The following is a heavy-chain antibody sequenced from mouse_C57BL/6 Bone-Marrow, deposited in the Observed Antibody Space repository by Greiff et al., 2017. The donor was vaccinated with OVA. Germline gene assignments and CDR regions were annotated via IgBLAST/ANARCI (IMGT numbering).Heavy chain of an antibody. D-gene: IGHD1-1*01. Sequence: EVKLQESGPGLVKPSQSLSLTCSVTGYSITSGYYWNWIRQFPGNKLEWMGYISYDGSNNYNPSLKNRISITRDTSKNQFFLKLNSVTTEDTATYYCARDLGSSYPYFDYWGQGTTLTVSS. CDR2: ISYDGSN. V-gene: IGHV3-6*01. J-gene: IGHJ2*01. CDR1: GYSITSGYY. CDR3: ARDLGSSYPYFDY.